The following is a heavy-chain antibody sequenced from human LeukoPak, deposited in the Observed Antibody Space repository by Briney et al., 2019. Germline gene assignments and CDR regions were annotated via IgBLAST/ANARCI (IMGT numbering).Heavy chain of an antibody. CDR2: IYYSGST. V-gene: IGHV4-59*01. CDR1: GGSISSYY. J-gene: IGHJ5*02. Sequence: SETLSLTCTVSGGSISSYYWSWIRQPPGKGLEWIGYIYYSGSTNYNPSLKSRVTISVDTSKNQFSLKLSSVTAADTAVYYCARDRTLVPAARRWGNWFDPWGQGTLVTVSS. D-gene: IGHD2-2*01. CDR3: ARDRTLVPAARRWGNWFDP.